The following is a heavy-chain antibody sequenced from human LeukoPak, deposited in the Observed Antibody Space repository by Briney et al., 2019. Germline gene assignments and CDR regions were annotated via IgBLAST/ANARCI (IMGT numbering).Heavy chain of an antibody. D-gene: IGHD3-16*02. J-gene: IGHJ1*01. CDR3: AKDSMITFGGVIVRRYFQH. CDR1: GFTFSSYS. Sequence: PGGSLRLSCAASGFTFSSYSMNWVRQAPGKGLEWVSAISGSGGSTYYADSVKGRFTISRDNSKNTLYLQMNSLRAEDTAVYYCAKDSMITFGGVIVRRYFQHWGQGTLVTVSS. CDR2: ISGSGGST. V-gene: IGHV3-23*01.